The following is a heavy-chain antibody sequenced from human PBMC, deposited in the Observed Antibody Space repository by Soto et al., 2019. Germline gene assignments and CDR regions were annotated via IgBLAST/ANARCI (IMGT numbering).Heavy chain of an antibody. J-gene: IGHJ6*02. D-gene: IGHD5-18*01. CDR1: GGIFTNNA. V-gene: IGHV1-69*01. CDR3: ATGGHNDGYNFYHGMDV. Sequence: QVQVVQSGAEVKKPGSSVKVSCKVSGGIFTNNAISWVRQAPGQGLEWLGGVIPLFDTAYDAQIFRGRLRISAGGATTTAYMELSGLTSADTAVYFCATGGHNDGYNFYHGMDVWGQGTTVTVS. CDR2: VIPLFDTA.